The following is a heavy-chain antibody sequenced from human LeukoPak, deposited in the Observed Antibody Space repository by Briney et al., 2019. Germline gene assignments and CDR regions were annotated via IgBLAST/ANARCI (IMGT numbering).Heavy chain of an antibody. V-gene: IGHV3-33*08. D-gene: IGHD3-22*01. CDR3: ARDLWAYHYDSSGYFLDY. Sequence: GGSLRLSCAASGFTFSSYGMHWVRQAPGKGLEWVAVIWYDGGNKYYADSVKGRFTISRDNSKNTLYLQMNSLRVEDTAVYYCARDLWAYHYDSSGYFLDYWGQGTLVTVSS. CDR2: IWYDGGNK. J-gene: IGHJ4*02. CDR1: GFTFSSYG.